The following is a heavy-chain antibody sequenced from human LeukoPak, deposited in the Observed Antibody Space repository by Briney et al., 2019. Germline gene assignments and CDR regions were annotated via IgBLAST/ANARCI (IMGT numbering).Heavy chain of an antibody. CDR1: GFTVSSNY. CDR2: IYSGGST. J-gene: IGHJ6*03. D-gene: IGHD5-18*01. CDR3: ARDTDTAIWVSVLYYCYYMDV. Sequence: GGSLRLSCAASGFTVSSNYMSWVRQAPGKGLEWVSIIYSGGSTYYADSVKGRFTISRDSSKNTLYLQMNSLRAEDTAVYYCARDTDTAIWVSVLYYCYYMDVWGKGTTVTVSS. V-gene: IGHV3-66*01.